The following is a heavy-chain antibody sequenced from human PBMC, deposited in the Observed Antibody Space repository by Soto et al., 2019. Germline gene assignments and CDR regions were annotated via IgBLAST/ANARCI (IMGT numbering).Heavy chain of an antibody. CDR1: GGSISSSSYY. J-gene: IGHJ6*02. Sequence: PSETLSLTCTVSGGSISSSSYYWGWIRQPPGKGLEWIGSIYYSGSTYYNPSLKSRVTISVDTSKNQFSLKLSSATAADTAVYYCARVLYYDFWSGYYKTYYYYGMDVWGQGTTVTVSS. D-gene: IGHD3-3*01. V-gene: IGHV4-39*01. CDR2: IYYSGST. CDR3: ARVLYYDFWSGYYKTYYYYGMDV.